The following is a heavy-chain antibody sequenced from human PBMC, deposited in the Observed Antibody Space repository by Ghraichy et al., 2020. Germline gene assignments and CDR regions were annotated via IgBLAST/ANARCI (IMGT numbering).Heavy chain of an antibody. CDR2: ISGSGGST. CDR3: AKSRSGYYIDY. J-gene: IGHJ4*02. D-gene: IGHD3-22*01. V-gene: IGHV3-23*01. Sequence: LSLTCAASGFTFSSYAMSWVRQAPGKGLEWVSAISGSGGSTYYADSVKGRFTISRDNSKNTLYLQMNSLRAEDTAVYYCAKSRSGYYIDYWGQGTLVTVSS. CDR1: GFTFSSYA.